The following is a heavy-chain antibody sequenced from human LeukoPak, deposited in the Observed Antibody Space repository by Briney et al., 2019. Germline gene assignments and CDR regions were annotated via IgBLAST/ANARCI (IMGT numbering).Heavy chain of an antibody. Sequence: GGSLRLSCAASGFTFNNYGMSWVRQAPGEGLEWVSAISDSTWYADSVKGRFTISRDSSQNTLYLQMNSLRAEDTAVYYCAKDRRSYGGTSFDSWGQGTLVTVSS. CDR3: AKDRRSYGGTSFDS. J-gene: IGHJ4*02. CDR1: GFTFNNYG. CDR2: ISDST. D-gene: IGHD4-23*01. V-gene: IGHV3-23*01.